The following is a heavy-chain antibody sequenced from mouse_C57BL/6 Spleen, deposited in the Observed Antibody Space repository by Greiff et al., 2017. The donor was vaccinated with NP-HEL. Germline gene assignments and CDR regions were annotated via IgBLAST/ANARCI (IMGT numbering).Heavy chain of an antibody. V-gene: IGHV3-6*01. CDR3: ARGGDDGYHWFAY. CDR1: GYSITSGYY. Sequence: DVQLQESGPGLVKPSQSLSLTCSVTGYSITSGYYWNWIRQFPGNKLEWMGYISYDGSNNYNPSLKNRISITRDTSKNQFFLKLNSVTTEDTATYYCARGGDDGYHWFAYWGQGTLVTVSA. D-gene: IGHD2-3*01. J-gene: IGHJ3*01. CDR2: ISYDGSN.